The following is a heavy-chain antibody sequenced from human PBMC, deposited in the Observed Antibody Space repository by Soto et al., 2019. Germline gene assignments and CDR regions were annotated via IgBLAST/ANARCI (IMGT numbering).Heavy chain of an antibody. J-gene: IGHJ3*02. D-gene: IGHD3-10*01. CDR3: ARGKKVLSRDDAFDI. CDR1: GGSISSYY. Sequence: QVQLQESGPGLVKPSETLSLTCTVSGGSISSYYWSWIRQPPGKGLEWIGYIYYSGSTNYNPSLKSRVTISVDTSKNQFSLKLSSVTAADTAVYYCARGKKVLSRDDAFDIWGQGTMVTVSS. V-gene: IGHV4-59*01. CDR2: IYYSGST.